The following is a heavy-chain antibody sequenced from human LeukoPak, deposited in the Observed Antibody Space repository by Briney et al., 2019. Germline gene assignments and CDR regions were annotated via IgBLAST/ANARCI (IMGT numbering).Heavy chain of an antibody. Sequence: GGSLRLSCAASGFTFSNAWMSWVRQAPGKGLEWVGRIKSQTDGGTTDYAAPVKGRFTISRDDSKNTLYLQMNSLKTEDTAVYYCTTGIKHCSSTSCYSYDAFDIWGQGTMVTVSS. CDR2: IKSQTDGGTT. CDR1: GFTFSNAW. CDR3: TTGIKHCSSTSCYSYDAFDI. V-gene: IGHV3-15*01. D-gene: IGHD2-2*01. J-gene: IGHJ3*02.